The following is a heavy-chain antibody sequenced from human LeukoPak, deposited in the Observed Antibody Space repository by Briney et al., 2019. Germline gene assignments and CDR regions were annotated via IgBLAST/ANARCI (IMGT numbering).Heavy chain of an antibody. CDR3: ARDATYDSSGYAFDY. CDR1: GGSFSGYY. J-gene: IGHJ4*02. V-gene: IGHV4-34*01. D-gene: IGHD3-22*01. Sequence: SETLSLTCAVYGGSFSGYYWSWIRQPPGKGLEWLGEIYHSGSTNYNPSLKSRVTISVDKSKDQFSLKLSSVTAADTAVYYCARDATYDSSGYAFDYWGQGTLVTVSS. CDR2: IYHSGST.